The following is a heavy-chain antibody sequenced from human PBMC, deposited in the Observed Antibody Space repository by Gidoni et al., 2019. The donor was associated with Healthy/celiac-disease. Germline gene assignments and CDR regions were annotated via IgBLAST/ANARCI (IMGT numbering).Heavy chain of an antibody. V-gene: IGHV3-23*01. D-gene: IGHD6-19*01. Sequence: EVQLLESGGGLVQPGGSLRLSCAASGFTFSSYAMSWVRQAPGKGLEWFSAISGSGGITYYADSVKGRFTISRDNSKNTLYLQMNSLRAEDTAVYYCAKPQAQAQWLLGYWGQGTLVTVSS. CDR3: AKPQAQAQWLLGY. CDR2: ISGSGGIT. J-gene: IGHJ4*02. CDR1: GFTFSSYA.